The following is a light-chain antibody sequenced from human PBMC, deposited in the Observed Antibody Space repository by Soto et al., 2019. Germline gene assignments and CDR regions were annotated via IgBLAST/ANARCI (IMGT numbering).Light chain of an antibody. CDR3: QQHSNF. J-gene: IGKJ3*01. CDR1: QSMGSN. Sequence: IVMTQSPATMSVSPWERATLSCRASQSMGSNVAWYQQIPGQAPRLLIYDASNRATGIPARFSGSGSGTDFTLTISSQEPEDFAIYYCQQHSNFFGPGTKVDIK. CDR2: DAS. V-gene: IGKV3-11*01.